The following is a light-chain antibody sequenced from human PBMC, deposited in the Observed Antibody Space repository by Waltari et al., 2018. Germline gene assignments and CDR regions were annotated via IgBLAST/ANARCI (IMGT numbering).Light chain of an antibody. Sequence: QPALTQPATVSGSPGQSITIACTGTRSDVGRYNLVSWYQQHPGKVPKLMIYEDSKRPSGLSNRFSGSKSGNTASLTISGLQAEDEADYYCCSYAAGGSSVLFGGGTKLTVL. V-gene: IGLV2-23*01. CDR3: CSYAAGGSSVL. CDR1: RSDVGRYNL. J-gene: IGLJ2*01. CDR2: EDS.